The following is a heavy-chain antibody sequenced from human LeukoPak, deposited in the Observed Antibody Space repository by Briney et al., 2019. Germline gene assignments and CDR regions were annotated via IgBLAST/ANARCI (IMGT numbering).Heavy chain of an antibody. CDR1: GFTFSSYG. J-gene: IGHJ2*01. Sequence: GGSLRLSCAASGFTFSSYGMHWVRQAPGKGLEWVAVISYDGSNKYYADSVKGRFTISRDNSKNTLYLQMNSLRAEDTAVYYCARDRNWASRNWYLDLWGRGTLVTVSS. CDR2: ISYDGSNK. D-gene: IGHD7-27*01. CDR3: ARDRNWASRNWYLDL. V-gene: IGHV3-30*03.